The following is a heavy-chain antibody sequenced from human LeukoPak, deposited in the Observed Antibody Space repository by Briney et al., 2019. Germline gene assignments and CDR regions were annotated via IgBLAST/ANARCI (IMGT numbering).Heavy chain of an antibody. J-gene: IGHJ4*02. Sequence: ASETLSLTCAVYGGSFSGYYWSWIRQPPGKGLEWIGEINHSGSTNYNPSLKSRVTISVDTSKNQFSLKLSSVTAADTAVYYCARGGMATFYWGQGTLVTVSS. CDR1: GGSFSGYY. D-gene: IGHD5-24*01. CDR2: INHSGST. V-gene: IGHV4-34*01. CDR3: ARGGMATFY.